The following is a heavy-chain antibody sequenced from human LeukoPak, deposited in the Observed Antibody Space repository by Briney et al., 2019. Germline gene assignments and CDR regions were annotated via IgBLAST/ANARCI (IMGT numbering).Heavy chain of an antibody. CDR1: GFTFGGFT. J-gene: IGHJ5*02. CDR2: ILADADGGRT. CDR3: AKDLNYGDGRWEFDP. Sequence: AGGSLRLSCAASGFTFGGFTMSWVRQTPRKGLEWLSGILADADGGRTYYADSVKGRFTISRDNSKNTLYLQMKNLRAHDTAVYFCAKDLNYGDGRWEFDPWGQGTLVTV. V-gene: IGHV3-23*01. D-gene: IGHD4-17*01.